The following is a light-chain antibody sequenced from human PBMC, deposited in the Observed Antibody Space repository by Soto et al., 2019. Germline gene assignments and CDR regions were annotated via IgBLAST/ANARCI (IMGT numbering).Light chain of an antibody. Sequence: EIVLTQSPGTLSLSPGERATLSCRASQSVTSSYLAWYQQKPGQAPRLLIYGASSRATGIPDRFSGSESGTDFTLTISRLEPEEFAVYYCHQYGSSPWTFGQGTKVEIK. V-gene: IGKV3-20*01. CDR3: HQYGSSPWT. CDR2: GAS. J-gene: IGKJ1*01. CDR1: QSVTSSY.